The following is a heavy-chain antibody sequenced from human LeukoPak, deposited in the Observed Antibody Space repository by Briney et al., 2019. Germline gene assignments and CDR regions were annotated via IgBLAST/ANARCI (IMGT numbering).Heavy chain of an antibody. J-gene: IGHJ6*03. V-gene: IGHV4-39*01. CDR2: IHYSGST. CDR1: GGSISSSSYY. D-gene: IGHD3-9*01. CDR3: ARSARYRVLTSYYENYYSYMDV. Sequence: SETLSLTCTVSGGSISSSSYYWGWIRQPPGKGLEWIGGIHYSGSTYYNPSLKSRVSISVDTSKNQFSLKLSSVTAADTAVYYCARSARYRVLTSYYENYYSYMDVWGKGTTVTISS.